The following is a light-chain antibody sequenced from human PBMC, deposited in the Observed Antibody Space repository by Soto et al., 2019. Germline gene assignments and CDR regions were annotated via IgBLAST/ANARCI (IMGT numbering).Light chain of an antibody. Sequence: ALTQPASVSGSPGQSITISCTGTSSDVGGYNYVSWYQQHPGKAPKLMIYEVSNRPSGVSNRFSGSKSGNTASLTISGLQAEGEADYYCSSYTSSSTLVFGGGTKVTVL. J-gene: IGLJ3*02. CDR3: SSYTSSSTLV. CDR2: EVS. CDR1: SSDVGGYNY. V-gene: IGLV2-14*01.